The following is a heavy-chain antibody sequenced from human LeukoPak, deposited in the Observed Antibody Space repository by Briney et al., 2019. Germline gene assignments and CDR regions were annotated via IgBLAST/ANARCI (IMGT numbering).Heavy chain of an antibody. J-gene: IGHJ4*02. CDR1: GFTFNNYA. Sequence: GGSLRLSCAASGFTFNNYAMSWVRQAPGKGLEWVSSISGSDGRTDYEDSVKGRFTISRDNSKNTLSLQMHSLRAEDTAVYYCAKPRIVGATQYFDYWGQGTLVTVSS. CDR2: ISGSDGRT. CDR3: AKPRIVGATQYFDY. D-gene: IGHD1-26*01. V-gene: IGHV3-23*01.